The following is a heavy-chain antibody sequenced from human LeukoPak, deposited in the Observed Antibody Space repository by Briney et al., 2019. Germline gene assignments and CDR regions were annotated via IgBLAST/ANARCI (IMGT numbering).Heavy chain of an antibody. CDR3: AKGQRWESPHYLDS. Sequence: GGSLRLSCAASGFTFSSSAMSWVRQVPGKGLGWVSGISASGGSTSYADSVRGRFTISRDNSKNTLYVQMNSLRDEDTAVYYCAKGQRWESPHYLDSWGQGTLVTVSS. V-gene: IGHV3-23*01. J-gene: IGHJ4*02. D-gene: IGHD1-26*01. CDR1: GFTFSSSA. CDR2: ISASGGST.